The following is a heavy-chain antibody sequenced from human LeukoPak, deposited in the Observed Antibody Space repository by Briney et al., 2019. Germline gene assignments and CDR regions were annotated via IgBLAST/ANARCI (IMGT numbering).Heavy chain of an antibody. CDR3: AKVRGYCSGGSCPDY. D-gene: IGHD2-15*01. CDR2: ISGSGGST. CDR1: GFTFSSYA. Sequence: QTGGSLRLSCAASGFTFSSYAMSWVRQAPGKGLEWVSAISGSGGSTYYADSVKGRFTISRDNSKNTLYLQMNSLRAEDTAVDYCAKVRGYCSGGSCPDYWGQGTLVTVAS. J-gene: IGHJ4*02. V-gene: IGHV3-23*01.